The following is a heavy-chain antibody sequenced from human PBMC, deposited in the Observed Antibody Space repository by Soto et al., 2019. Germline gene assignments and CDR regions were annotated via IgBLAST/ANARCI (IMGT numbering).Heavy chain of an antibody. J-gene: IGHJ4*02. V-gene: IGHV4-39*01. Sequence: SETLSLTCTVSGGSISSSSYYWGWIRQPPGKGLEWIGSIYYSGSTFYNPSLKSRVTISVDTSKNQFSLKLSSVTAADTAVYYCARTDQGGYSYGHYFDYWGQGPLVTVSS. CDR2: IYYSGST. CDR3: ARTDQGGYSYGHYFDY. D-gene: IGHD5-18*01. CDR1: GGSISSSSYY.